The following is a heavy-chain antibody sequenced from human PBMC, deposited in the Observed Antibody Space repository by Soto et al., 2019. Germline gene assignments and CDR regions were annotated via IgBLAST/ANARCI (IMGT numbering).Heavy chain of an antibody. V-gene: IGHV3-21*04. Sequence: PGGSLRLSCAASGFTFSRYSMNWVRQAPGKGLEWVSSISSTTNYIYYADSMKGRFTVSRDNAKNSVYLQMNSLRVEDSALYYCARGSTDSYPGSRIFDFWGRGTLVTVSS. CDR3: ARGSTDSYPGSRIFDF. CDR2: ISSTTNYI. D-gene: IGHD3-10*01. CDR1: GFTFSRYS. J-gene: IGHJ4*02.